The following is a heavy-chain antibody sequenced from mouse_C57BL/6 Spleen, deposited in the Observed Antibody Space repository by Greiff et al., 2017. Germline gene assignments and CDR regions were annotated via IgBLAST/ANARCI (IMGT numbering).Heavy chain of an antibody. CDR3: ARLQLGRDAMDY. J-gene: IGHJ4*01. D-gene: IGHD4-1*02. V-gene: IGHV5-6*02. CDR2: ISSGGSYT. CDR1: GFTFSSYG. Sequence: EVKVEESGGDLLKPGGSLKLSCAASGFTFSSYGMSWVRQTPDKRLEWVATISSGGSYTYYPDSVKGRFTISRDNAKNTLYLQMSSLKSEDTAMYYCARLQLGRDAMDYWGQGTSVTVSS.